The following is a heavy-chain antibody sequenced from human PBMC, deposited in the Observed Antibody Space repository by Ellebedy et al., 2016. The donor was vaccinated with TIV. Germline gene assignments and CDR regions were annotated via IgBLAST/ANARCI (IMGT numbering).Heavy chain of an antibody. D-gene: IGHD5-24*01. CDR2: MKYDEIER. CDR3: VRDTVAVPDGNTFDF. J-gene: IGHJ3*01. Sequence: PGGSLRLSCAASGFTFRRFWAGWIRQAPGKGLEWVAHMKYDEIERYYANSVKGRFTISRDNARNSLYLQMKSLRVDDPAVYYCVRDTVAVPDGNTFDFWGQGTMVSVS. CDR1: GFTFRRFW. V-gene: IGHV3-7*04.